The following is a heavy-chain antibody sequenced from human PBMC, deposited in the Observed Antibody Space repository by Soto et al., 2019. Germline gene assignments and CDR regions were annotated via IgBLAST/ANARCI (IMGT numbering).Heavy chain of an antibody. J-gene: IGHJ4*02. Sequence: QVQLVQSGAEVKKPGSSVKVSCKASGGTFSNYVISWVRQAPGQGLEWMGGIIPIFGTANYAQKFQGRVTISADGSTNTAYLELSSLRSEDTAVYSCAGVFSEEKSKYYVEYWGQGTMVTVSS. V-gene: IGHV1-69*01. CDR2: IIPIFGTA. CDR1: GGTFSNYV. CDR3: AGVFSEEKSKYYVEY. D-gene: IGHD1-26*01.